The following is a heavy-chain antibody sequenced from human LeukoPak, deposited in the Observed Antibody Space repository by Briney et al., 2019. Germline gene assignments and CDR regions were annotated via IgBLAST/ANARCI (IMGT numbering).Heavy chain of an antibody. D-gene: IGHD3-10*01. Sequence: SETLSLTCTVSGGSISSSSYYWGWIRQPPGKGLEWIGSIYYSGSTYYNPSLKSRVTISVDTSKSQFSLKLNSVTAPDTAVYYCARHPFFPHYYGSGGYYKRPYYFDYWGQGTLVTVSS. J-gene: IGHJ4*02. CDR1: GGSISSSSYY. V-gene: IGHV4-39*01. CDR3: ARHPFFPHYYGSGGYYKRPYYFDY. CDR2: IYYSGST.